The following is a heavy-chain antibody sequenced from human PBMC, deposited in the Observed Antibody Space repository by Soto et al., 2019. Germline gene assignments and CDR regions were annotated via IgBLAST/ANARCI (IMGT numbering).Heavy chain of an antibody. Sequence: ASVKVSCKASGYTFTSYGISWVRQAPGQGLEWMGWISAYNGNTNYAQKLQGRVTMTTDTSTSTAYMELSSLRSEDTAVYYCAIEGDCSSTSCYARRGYYYHMDVWGKGTTVTVSS. CDR3: AIEGDCSSTSCYARRGYYYHMDV. V-gene: IGHV1-18*01. J-gene: IGHJ6*03. CDR2: ISAYNGNT. CDR1: GYTFTSYG. D-gene: IGHD2-2*01.